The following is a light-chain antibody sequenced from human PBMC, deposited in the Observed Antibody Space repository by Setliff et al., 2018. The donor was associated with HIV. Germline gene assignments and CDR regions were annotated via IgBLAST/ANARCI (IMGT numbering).Light chain of an antibody. Sequence: QSALAQPASVSGSPGQSITISCTGTSSDVVDYNYVSWYQQHPGKAPKLMIYDVSQRPSGVSDRFSGSKSGITASLTISGLQPEDESDYYCSSYTASSTLVFGGGTK. CDR1: SSDVVDYNY. V-gene: IGLV2-14*03. J-gene: IGLJ3*02. CDR2: DVS. CDR3: SSYTASSTLV.